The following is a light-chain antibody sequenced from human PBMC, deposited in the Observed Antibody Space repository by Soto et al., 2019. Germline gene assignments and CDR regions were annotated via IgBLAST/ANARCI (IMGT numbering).Light chain of an antibody. V-gene: IGKV3D-15*03. CDR2: GAS. J-gene: IGKJ5*01. CDR3: QQYKNGPPIT. CDR1: QSVSSN. Sequence: EIVLTQYPARLSVCAGEGGSLSDRASQSVSSNLAWYQQKPGQAPTLLIYGASHRATGIPGRFSRSGSGTELTLTISIRQSEEIAFYDCQQYKNGPPITFGQGTRLEIK.